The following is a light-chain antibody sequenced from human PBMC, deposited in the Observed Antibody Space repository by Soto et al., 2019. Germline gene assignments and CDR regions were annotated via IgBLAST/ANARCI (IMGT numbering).Light chain of an antibody. CDR2: AAS. Sequence: DIQMTQSPSSLSASVGDRVTITCRASQSIVTYLNWYLQKPGKAPKLLIYAASNLQSGVPSRFSGSGSGTDFTLTICSLEPEDFATYVCQLSYGTPPWTLGQGNKVEIK. V-gene: IGKV1-39*01. CDR3: QLSYGTPPWT. CDR1: QSIVTY. J-gene: IGKJ1*01.